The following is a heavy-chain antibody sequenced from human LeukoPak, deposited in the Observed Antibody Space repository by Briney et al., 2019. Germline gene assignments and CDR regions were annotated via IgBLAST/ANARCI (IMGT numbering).Heavy chain of an antibody. CDR1: GYTFTSYG. J-gene: IGHJ6*02. Sequence: ASVKVSCKASGYTFTSYGISWVRQAPGQGLEWMGWISAYNGNTNYAQKLQGRVTMTTDTSTSTAYMELRSLRSDDTAVYYCARSSTSPYYYYGMDVWGQGTTVTVYS. V-gene: IGHV1-18*01. CDR3: ARSSTSPYYYYGMDV. CDR2: ISAYNGNT. D-gene: IGHD2-2*01.